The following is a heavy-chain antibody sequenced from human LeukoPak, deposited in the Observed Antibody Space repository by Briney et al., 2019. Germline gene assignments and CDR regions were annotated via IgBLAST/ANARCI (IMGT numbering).Heavy chain of an antibody. CDR1: GFTFSSYA. V-gene: IGHV3-23*01. J-gene: IGHJ5*02. CDR2: ISGSGGST. CDR3: AKVEEGWFDP. Sequence: GGSLRLSCAASGFTFSSYAMSWVRQAPGKGLEWVSAISGSGGSTYYADSVKGRFTISRDNSKNTLYLQMNSLSTDDTAVYYCAKVEEGWFDPWGQGTLVTVSS.